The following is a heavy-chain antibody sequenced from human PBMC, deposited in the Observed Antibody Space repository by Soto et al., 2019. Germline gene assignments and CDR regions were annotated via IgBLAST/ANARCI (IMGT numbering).Heavy chain of an antibody. CDR3: ARTTAVPNSLRSRYFFDY. J-gene: IGHJ4*02. CDR1: GGSVSDKTYY. CDR2: VYYSGTT. D-gene: IGHD4-17*01. V-gene: IGHV4-61*01. Sequence: SETLSLTCSVSGGSVSDKTYYWSWIRQPPGKRLEWIGYVYYSGTTNYNPSLKSRVTIPVDLSKNQFSLRLSSVTTADTALYYCARTTAVPNSLRSRYFFDYWGQGTLVTVSS.